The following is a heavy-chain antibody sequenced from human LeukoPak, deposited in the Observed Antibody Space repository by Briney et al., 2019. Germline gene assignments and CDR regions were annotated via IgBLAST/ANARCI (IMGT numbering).Heavy chain of an antibody. CDR3: AGDISGNYFEWFDP. D-gene: IGHD3-22*01. V-gene: IGHV3-23*01. CDR2: TTGSGDST. J-gene: IGHJ5*02. Sequence: PGGSLRLSCVASGFTFSHAMNWVRQAPGKGLEWVSVTTGSGDSTYYADSVKGRFTISRDNSKNTLYLQMNDLRAADTAVYFCAGDISGNYFEWFDPWGQGTLVTVSS. CDR1: GFTFSHA.